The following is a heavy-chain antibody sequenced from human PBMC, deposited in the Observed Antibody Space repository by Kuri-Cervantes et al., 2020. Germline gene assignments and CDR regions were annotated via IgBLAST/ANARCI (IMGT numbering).Heavy chain of an antibody. CDR3: ARDRLAATKMGERYFDF. CDR2: INHSGST. Sequence: GSLRLSCAVYGWSFSGYYWSWIRQPPGKGLEWIGEINHSGSTNYNPSLKSRATISVDTSKNQFSLKLSSMTAADTAIYYCARDRLAATKMGERYFDFWGQGTLVTVSS. V-gene: IGHV4-34*01. CDR1: GWSFSGYY. D-gene: IGHD3-16*01. J-gene: IGHJ4*02.